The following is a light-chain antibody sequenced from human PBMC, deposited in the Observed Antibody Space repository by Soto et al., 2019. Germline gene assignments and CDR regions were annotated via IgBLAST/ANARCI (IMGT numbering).Light chain of an antibody. CDR3: SSYTSSRLSYV. CDR1: SSDVGGYNY. V-gene: IGLV2-14*01. CDR2: EVS. Sequence: QSALTQPASVSGSPGQSITISCTGTSSDVGGYNYVSWYQQHPGKAPKLMIYEVSNRPSGVSNRFSGSKSGNTASLTISGLQAEDEADYYCSSYTSSRLSYVFGTGIKGT. J-gene: IGLJ1*01.